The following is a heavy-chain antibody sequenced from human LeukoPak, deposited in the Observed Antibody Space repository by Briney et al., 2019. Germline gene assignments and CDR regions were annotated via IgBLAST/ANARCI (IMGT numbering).Heavy chain of an antibody. D-gene: IGHD2-15*01. CDR1: GFTFDDYG. V-gene: IGHV3-20*04. J-gene: IGHJ4*02. CDR3: ARQLGYCSDGSCYFDY. Sequence: GGSLRLSCAASGFTFDDYGMSWVRQAPGKGLEWVSGINWNGGSTGYADSVKGRFTISRDNAKNSLYLQMNSLRAEDTAVYYCARQLGYCSDGSCYFDYWGQGTLVTVSS. CDR2: INWNGGST.